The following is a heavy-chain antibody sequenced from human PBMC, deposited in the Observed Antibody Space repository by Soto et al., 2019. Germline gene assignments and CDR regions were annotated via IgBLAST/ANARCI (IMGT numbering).Heavy chain of an antibody. D-gene: IGHD3-22*01. V-gene: IGHV3-53*01. J-gene: IGHJ3*01. CDR1: GFTISSND. Sequence: EVQLVESGGGLIQPGGSLKLSCAASGFTISSNDMNWVRQAPGKGLEWVSLIYSGGSTYYADSVKGRFTISRDNSKNTLYLRMSSLRAEDTAVYYCATRPLLPGAPWGQGTMVTVSS. CDR2: IYSGGST. CDR3: ATRPLLPGAP.